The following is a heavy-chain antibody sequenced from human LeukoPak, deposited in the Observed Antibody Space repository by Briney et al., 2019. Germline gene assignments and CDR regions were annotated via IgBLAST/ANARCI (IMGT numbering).Heavy chain of an antibody. D-gene: IGHD2-21*02. CDR2: VNPNTGAT. CDR1: GYTFTDYY. Sequence: ASVKVSCKASGYTFTDYYIHWLRQAPGQGLEWMGWVNPNTGATMYAQKFQGRVTMTRDTSISTAYIDVSRLLSDDTAVYYCARADELGDHHIDSWGQGTLVTVSS. CDR3: ARADELGDHHIDS. J-gene: IGHJ4*02. V-gene: IGHV1-2*02.